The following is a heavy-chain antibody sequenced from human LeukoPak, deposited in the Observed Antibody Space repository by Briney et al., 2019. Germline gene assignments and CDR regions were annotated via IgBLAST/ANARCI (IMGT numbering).Heavy chain of an antibody. CDR3: AGGRGYSYGPKEP. CDR1: GYTFTGYY. J-gene: IGHJ5*02. D-gene: IGHD5-18*01. V-gene: IGHV1-2*04. Sequence: ASVKVSCKASGYTFTGYYMHWVRQAPGQGLEWMGWINPNSGGTNYAQKFQGWVTMTRDTSISTAYMELSRLRSEDTAVYYCAGGRGYSYGPKEPWGQGTLVTVSS. CDR2: INPNSGGT.